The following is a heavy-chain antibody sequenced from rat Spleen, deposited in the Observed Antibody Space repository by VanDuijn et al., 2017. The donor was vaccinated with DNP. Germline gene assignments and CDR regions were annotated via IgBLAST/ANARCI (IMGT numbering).Heavy chain of an antibody. D-gene: IGHD1-6*01. V-gene: IGHV5-31*01. Sequence: EVQLVESGGGLVQPGRSLKLSCAASGFTFNNYWMTWIRQVPGRGLEWVASITSSGGDTYYPDSVKGRFTISRDNAKSTLYLQMNSLRSEDTATYYCARDRVYYGLSHYFDYWGQGVMVTVSS. CDR3: ARDRVYYGLSHYFDY. J-gene: IGHJ2*01. CDR2: ITSSGGDT. CDR1: GFTFNNYW.